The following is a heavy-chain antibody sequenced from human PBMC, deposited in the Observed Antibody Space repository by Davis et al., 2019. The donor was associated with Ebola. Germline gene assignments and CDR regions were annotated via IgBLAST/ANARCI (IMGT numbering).Heavy chain of an antibody. Sequence: GESLKISCAASGFTFSSYAMHWVRQAPGKGLEWVSYISSSSSTIYYADSVKGRFTISRDNAKNSLYLQMNSLRDEDTAVYYCARQQQLVRYYYYGMDVWGQGTTVTVSS. CDR1: GFTFSSYA. J-gene: IGHJ6*02. V-gene: IGHV3-48*02. CDR2: ISSSSSTI. D-gene: IGHD6-13*01. CDR3: ARQQQLVRYYYYGMDV.